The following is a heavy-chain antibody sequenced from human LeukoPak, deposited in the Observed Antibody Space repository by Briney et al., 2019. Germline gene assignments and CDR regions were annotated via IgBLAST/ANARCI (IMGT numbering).Heavy chain of an antibody. CDR1: GFTFSSYW. CDR2: IKQDGSEE. V-gene: IGHV3-7*01. J-gene: IGHJ2*01. Sequence: GGSLRLSCAASGFTFSSYWMSWVRQAPGKGLEWVANIKQDGSEEYYVDSVKGRFTISRDNAKNSLYLQMNSLRAEDTAVYYCARAPWRWNYFPWYFDLWGRGTLVTVSS. D-gene: IGHD1-7*01. CDR3: ARAPWRWNYFPWYFDL.